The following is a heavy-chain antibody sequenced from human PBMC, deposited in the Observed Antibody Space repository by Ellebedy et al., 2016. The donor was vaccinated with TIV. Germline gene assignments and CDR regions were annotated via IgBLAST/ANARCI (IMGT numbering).Heavy chain of an antibody. CDR3: ARCYTGTNWFDP. V-gene: IGHV4-59*11. CDR1: GGSISTHY. CDR2: IYSSGST. J-gene: IGHJ5*02. Sequence: MPSETLSLTCSVSGGSISTHYWTWIRQLPGQGLGWFGYIYSSGSTHYNPSLKSRVTISVDTSKIQFSLKLSSVTAADTAIYYCARCYTGTNWFDPWGQGTLVTVSS. D-gene: IGHD2-2*02.